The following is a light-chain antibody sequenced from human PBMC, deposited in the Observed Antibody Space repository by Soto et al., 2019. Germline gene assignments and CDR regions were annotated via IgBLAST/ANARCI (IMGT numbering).Light chain of an antibody. CDR2: GGS. J-gene: IGKJ1*01. CDR3: QQYGSSRT. V-gene: IGKV3-20*01. Sequence: EIVETQSPCTLSLPQGEGATLSCRASHTMSSNYLAWYQEKPGQPPRLLIYGGSSRAAGIPDRFSGSGSGTDFTLTISCLEPEDFAVYYCQQYGSSRTFGQGAKV. CDR1: HTMSSNY.